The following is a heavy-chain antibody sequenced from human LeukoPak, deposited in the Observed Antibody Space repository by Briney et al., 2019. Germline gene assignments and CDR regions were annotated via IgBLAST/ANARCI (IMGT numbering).Heavy chain of an antibody. D-gene: IGHD3-10*01. Sequence: PSETLSLTCAVYGGSFSGYYWSWIRQPPGKGLEWIGEINHSGSINYNPSLKSRVTISVDTSKNQFSLKLSSVTAADTAVYYCARAKLYYYGSGSPRWFDPWGQGTLVTVSS. CDR3: ARAKLYYYGSGSPRWFDP. CDR2: INHSGSI. J-gene: IGHJ5*02. V-gene: IGHV4-34*01. CDR1: GGSFSGYY.